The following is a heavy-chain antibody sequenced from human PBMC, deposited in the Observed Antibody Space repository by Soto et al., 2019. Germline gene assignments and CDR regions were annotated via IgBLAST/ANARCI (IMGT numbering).Heavy chain of an antibody. Sequence: QVQLQESGPGLVKPSQTLSLTCTVSGGSISSGGYYWSWIRQHPGKGLEWIGYIYYSGSTYYNPSLKSRVTISVDTSKNQFSLKLSSVTAADTAVYYCARGGNYLSFYGDYVSPPVDAFDIWGQGTMVTVSS. V-gene: IGHV4-31*03. CDR3: ARGGNYLSFYGDYVSPPVDAFDI. J-gene: IGHJ3*02. CDR1: GGSISSGGYY. D-gene: IGHD4-17*01. CDR2: IYYSGST.